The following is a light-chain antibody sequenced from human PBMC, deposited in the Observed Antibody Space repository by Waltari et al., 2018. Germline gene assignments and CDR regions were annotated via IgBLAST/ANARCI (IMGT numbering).Light chain of an antibody. V-gene: IGKV2-28*01. CDR1: QSLLYSNGYNY. CDR3: MQALQTPRT. Sequence: DIEMTQSPLSLPVTPGEPASISCRSSQSLLYSNGYNYLDWYLQKPGQSPQLLVYLGSNRASGVPDRFSGSGSGTDFTLKISRVEAEDVGIYYCMQALQTPRTFGQGTRVETK. J-gene: IGKJ1*01. CDR2: LGS.